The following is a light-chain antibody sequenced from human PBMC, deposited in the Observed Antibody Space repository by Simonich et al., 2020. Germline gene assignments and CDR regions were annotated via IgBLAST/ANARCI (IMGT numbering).Light chain of an antibody. Sequence: QSALTQPASVSGSPGQSITISCTGTSSDVGSYNLVSCYQHHPGKAPKLMIYEGSKRPSGVSNRFSGSKSGNTASLTISGLQAEDEADYYCSSYTSSSTWVFGGGTKLTVL. V-gene: IGLV2-14*02. CDR3: SSYTSSSTWV. CDR1: SSDVGSYNL. CDR2: EGS. J-gene: IGLJ3*02.